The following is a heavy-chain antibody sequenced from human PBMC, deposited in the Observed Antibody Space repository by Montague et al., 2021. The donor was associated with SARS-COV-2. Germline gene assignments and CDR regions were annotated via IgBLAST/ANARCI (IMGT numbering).Heavy chain of an antibody. CDR3: ARRGRKLLPVATTIGGFDI. V-gene: IGHV4-39*02. D-gene: IGHD5-12*01. CDR1: GGSISSNNYY. CDR2: IYDSGST. J-gene: IGHJ3*02. Sequence: SETLSLTCTVSGGSISSNNYYWDWIRQPPGKGLEWIGSIYDSGSTYYNPSLKSRVTISVDTSENHFSLKLSSVTAADTAVYYCARRGRKLLPVATTIGGFDIWGQGTMVTVSS.